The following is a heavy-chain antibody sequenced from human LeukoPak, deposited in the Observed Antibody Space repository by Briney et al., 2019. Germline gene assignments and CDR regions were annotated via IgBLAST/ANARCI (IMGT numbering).Heavy chain of an antibody. CDR2: IRYDGSNK. D-gene: IGHD2-2*01. V-gene: IGHV3-30*02. Sequence: GGSLRLSCAASGFTFSSYCMHWVRQAPGKGLEWVAFIRYDGSNKYYSDSVNGRFTISRDNSKTTLYLQMNSLRAEDTAVYYCAKDRLVESYAFDIWGQGTMVTVSS. CDR3: AKDRLVESYAFDI. CDR1: GFTFSSYC. J-gene: IGHJ3*02.